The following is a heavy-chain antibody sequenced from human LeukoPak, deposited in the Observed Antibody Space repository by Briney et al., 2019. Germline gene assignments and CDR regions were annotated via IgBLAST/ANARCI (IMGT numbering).Heavy chain of an antibody. D-gene: IGHD5-18*01. CDR3: AREREERGYSYGYNY. V-gene: IGHV4-61*01. Sequence: SETLSLTCTVSGGSVSSGSYYWSWIRQPPGKGLEWIGYIYYSGSTNYNPSLKSRVTISVDTSKNQFSLKLCSVTAADTAVYYCAREREERGYSYGYNYWGQGTLVTVSS. CDR2: IYYSGST. J-gene: IGHJ4*02. CDR1: GGSVSSGSYY.